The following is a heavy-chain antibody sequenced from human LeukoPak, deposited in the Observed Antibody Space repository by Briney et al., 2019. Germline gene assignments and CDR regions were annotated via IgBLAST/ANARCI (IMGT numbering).Heavy chain of an antibody. CDR3: ARGGDYGDYVVDY. CDR2: TSSGGST. V-gene: IGHV3-66*01. Sequence: GGSLRLSCAASGFTVSSDYMNWVRQAPGKGLEWVSVTSSGGSTYYADSVKGRFTISRDNSKNTLYLQMNSLRAEDTAVFYCARGGDYGDYVVDYWGQGTLVTVSS. J-gene: IGHJ4*02. CDR1: GFTVSSDY. D-gene: IGHD4-17*01.